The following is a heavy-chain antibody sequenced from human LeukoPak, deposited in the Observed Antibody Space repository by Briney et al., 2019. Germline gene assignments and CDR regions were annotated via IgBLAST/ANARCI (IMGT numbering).Heavy chain of an antibody. V-gene: IGHV3-30*18. CDR3: AKWHYGDYEVDY. J-gene: IGHJ4*02. Sequence: GGSLRLSCAASGFTFSSYGMHWVRQAPGKGLEGVAAIAYEGSNKYYADSVKGRFTISRDNSKNTLYLQMNSLRAEDTAVYYCAKWHYGDYEVDYWGQGTLVTVSS. CDR1: GFTFSSYG. D-gene: IGHD4-17*01. CDR2: IAYEGSNK.